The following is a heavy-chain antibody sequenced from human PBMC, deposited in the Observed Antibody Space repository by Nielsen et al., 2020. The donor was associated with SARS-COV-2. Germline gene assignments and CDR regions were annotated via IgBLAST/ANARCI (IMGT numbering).Heavy chain of an antibody. CDR2: ISYDGSNK. CDR3: ATRDGYKDFDY. Sequence: GESLKISCAASGFTFSSYDMHWVRQAPGKGLEWVAVISYDGSNKYYADSVKGRFTVSRDNSKNTLYLQMNSLRAEDTAVYYCATRDGYKDFDYWGQGTLVTVSS. CDR1: GFTFSSYD. D-gene: IGHD5-24*01. J-gene: IGHJ4*02. V-gene: IGHV3-30*03.